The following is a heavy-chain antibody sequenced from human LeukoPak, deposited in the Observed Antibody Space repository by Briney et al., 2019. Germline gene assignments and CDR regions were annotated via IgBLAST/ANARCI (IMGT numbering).Heavy chain of an antibody. V-gene: IGHV5-51*01. D-gene: IGHD3-10*01. Sequence: GESLKISCKGSGYSFTSYWIGWVRQMPGKGLEWMGIIYPGDSDTRYSPSLQGQVTISADKSISTAYLQWSSLKASDTAMYYCATTGYYGSGSYFNPFDYWGQGTLVTVSS. J-gene: IGHJ4*02. CDR3: ATTGYYGSGSYFNPFDY. CDR1: GYSFTSYW. CDR2: IYPGDSDT.